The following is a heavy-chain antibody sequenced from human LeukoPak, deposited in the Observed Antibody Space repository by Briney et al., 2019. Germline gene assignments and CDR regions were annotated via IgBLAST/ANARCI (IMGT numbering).Heavy chain of an antibody. CDR3: AKDEVGIAAAGTTFDY. Sequence: GGSLRLSCAASGFTFSSCAMSWVRQAPGKGLEWVSAISGSGGSTYYADSVKGRFTISRDNSKNTLYLQMNSLRAEDTAVYYCAKDEVGIAAAGTTFDYWGQGTLVTVSS. CDR1: GFTFSSCA. CDR2: ISGSGGST. J-gene: IGHJ4*02. D-gene: IGHD6-13*01. V-gene: IGHV3-23*01.